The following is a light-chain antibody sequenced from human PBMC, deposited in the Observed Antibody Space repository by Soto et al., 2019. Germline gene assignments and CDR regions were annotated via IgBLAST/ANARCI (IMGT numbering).Light chain of an antibody. CDR2: GAS. V-gene: IGKV1-39*01. CDR1: QTIDSY. CDR3: LQTYITPRT. J-gene: IGKJ1*01. Sequence: DVLMTQSPSSLSASVGDRVTITCRASQTIDSYLSWYQQKPGKAPNLLIFGASSLHSGVPSRFTGSGSGTDFTLTISSLQPEDCAHYYCLQTYITPRTFGQGTKVEI.